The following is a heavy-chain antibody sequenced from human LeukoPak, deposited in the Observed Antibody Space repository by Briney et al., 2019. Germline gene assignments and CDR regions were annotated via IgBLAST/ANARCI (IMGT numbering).Heavy chain of an antibody. Sequence: ASVKVSCKASGYTFTSYGISWVRQAPGQGLEWMGWISAYNGNTNYAQKLQGRVTMTTDTSTSTAYVELRSLRSDDTAVYYCASGAAAGSFDYWGQGTLVTVSS. CDR1: GYTFTSYG. V-gene: IGHV1-18*01. CDR3: ASGAAAGSFDY. J-gene: IGHJ4*02. D-gene: IGHD6-13*01. CDR2: ISAYNGNT.